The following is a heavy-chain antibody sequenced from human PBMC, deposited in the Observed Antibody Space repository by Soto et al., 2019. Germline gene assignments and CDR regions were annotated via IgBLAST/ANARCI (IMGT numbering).Heavy chain of an antibody. CDR2: IYYSGST. D-gene: IGHD6-19*01. V-gene: IGHV4-59*01. Sequence: PSETLSLTCTVSGGSISSYYWSWIRQPPGKGLEWIGYIYYSGSTNYNPSLKSRVTISVDTSKNQFSLKLSSVTAAVTAVYYCARIVRSSGWIDPFEIWGQGTMVTVSS. CDR1: GGSISSYY. CDR3: ARIVRSSGWIDPFEI. J-gene: IGHJ3*02.